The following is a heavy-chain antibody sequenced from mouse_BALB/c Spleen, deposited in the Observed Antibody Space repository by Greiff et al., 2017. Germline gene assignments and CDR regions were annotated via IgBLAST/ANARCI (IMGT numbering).Heavy chain of an antibody. J-gene: IGHJ4*01. V-gene: IGHV1-87*01. CDR3: ATRGNAMDY. CDR1: GYTFTSYW. CDR2: IYPGDGDT. Sequence: QVQLQQSGAELARPGASVKLSCKASGYTFTSYWMQWVKQRPGQGLEWIGAIYPGDGDTRYTQKFKGKATLTADKSSSTAYMQLSSLASEDSAVYYCATRGNAMDYWGQGTSVTVSS.